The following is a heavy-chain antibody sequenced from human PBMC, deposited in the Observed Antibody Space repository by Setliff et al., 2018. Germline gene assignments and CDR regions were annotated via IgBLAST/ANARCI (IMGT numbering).Heavy chain of an antibody. CDR2: LYHSGTT. J-gene: IGHJ4*02. CDR3: ARGRNVASRLLDS. D-gene: IGHD6-6*01. V-gene: IGHV4-38-2*01. CDR1: GFSITSGYF. Sequence: LSLTCAVSGFSITSGYFWGWIRQPPGKGLEWIGSLYHSGTTYYNPSLRSRVTISVDTSKNQFSLNLTSVTAADTAVYFCARGRNVASRLLDSWGQGTLVTVSS.